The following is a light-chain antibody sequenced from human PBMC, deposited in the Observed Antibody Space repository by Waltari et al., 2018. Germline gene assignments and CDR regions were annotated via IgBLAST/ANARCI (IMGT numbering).Light chain of an antibody. CDR3: QQYGNSPS. CDR1: QSVISTY. Sequence: EIVLTQSPGTLSLSPGERVTLSCRASQSVISTYLAWYQQKPGQTPKLLIYGASSRAPGIPDRFSGSGSGTDFTLTISRLEPGDSAVYYCQQYGNSPSFGGGTKVEIK. J-gene: IGKJ4*01. V-gene: IGKV3-20*01. CDR2: GAS.